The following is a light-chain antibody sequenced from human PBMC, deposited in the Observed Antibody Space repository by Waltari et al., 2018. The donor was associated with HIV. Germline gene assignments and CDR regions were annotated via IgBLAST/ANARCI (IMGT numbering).Light chain of an antibody. CDR3: WSTDMSTGHIGGL. CDR1: VLPKKY. CDR2: DDI. Sequence: SNELTQPPSVSVSPGQTASITCPGDVLPKKYAYWSQQKSRQAPVLVISDDIKRPTEIPEGISDSSSGTMPTFTITGAQEDDEADYCCWSTDMSTGHIGGLCGGGTKLPVL. J-gene: IGLJ3*02. V-gene: IGLV3-10*01.